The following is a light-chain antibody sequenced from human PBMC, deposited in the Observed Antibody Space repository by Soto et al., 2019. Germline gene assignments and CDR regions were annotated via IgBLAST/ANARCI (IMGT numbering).Light chain of an antibody. Sequence: EIVLTQSPATLSSFPGDRVTLSCRASQYINTRLAWYQHRPGQAPRVLIYQTSIRAAGIPARFSASGTGTDFTLTISDVQPEDFAVYCCHQRQSWPRTFGQGTKVDIK. CDR1: QYINTR. J-gene: IGKJ1*01. CDR3: HQRQSWPRT. CDR2: QTS. V-gene: IGKV3-11*01.